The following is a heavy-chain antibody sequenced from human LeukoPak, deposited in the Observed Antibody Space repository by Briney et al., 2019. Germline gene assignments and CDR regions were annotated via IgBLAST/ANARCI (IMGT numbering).Heavy chain of an antibody. CDR2: IYYSGST. CDR3: ARVGGYCSGGSCYSDYYFDY. Sequence: SETLSLTYTVSGGSISSYYWSWIRQPPGKGLEWIGYIYYSGSTNYNPSLKSRVTISVDTSKNQFSLKLSSVTAADTAVYYCARVGGYCSGGSCYSDYYFDYWGQGTLVTVSS. V-gene: IGHV4-59*01. D-gene: IGHD2-15*01. J-gene: IGHJ4*02. CDR1: GGSISSYY.